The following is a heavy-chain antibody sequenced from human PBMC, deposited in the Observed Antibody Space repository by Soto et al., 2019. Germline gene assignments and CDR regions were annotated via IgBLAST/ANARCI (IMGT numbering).Heavy chain of an antibody. CDR3: AKARSGSYSGWFDP. D-gene: IGHD1-26*01. Sequence: LRLSCAASGFTFSSYGMHWVRQAPGKGLEWVAVISYDGSNKYYADSVKGRFTISRDNSKNTLYLQMNSLRAEDTAVYYCAKARSGSYSGWFDPWGQGTLVTVSS. V-gene: IGHV3-30*18. CDR1: GFTFSSYG. CDR2: ISYDGSNK. J-gene: IGHJ5*02.